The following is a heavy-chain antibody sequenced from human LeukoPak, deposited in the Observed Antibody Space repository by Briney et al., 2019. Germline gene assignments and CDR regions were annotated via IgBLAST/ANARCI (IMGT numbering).Heavy chain of an antibody. J-gene: IGHJ6*03. CDR1: GFTLSSYA. V-gene: IGHV3-23*01. CDR2: ISGSGGST. D-gene: IGHD5-24*01. CDR3: AKCGDGYNSGYYYYYMDV. Sequence: PGGSLRLSCAASGFTLSSYAMTWVRQAPGKELEWVSAISGSGGSTYYADSVKGQFTISRDNSKNTLFLQMNSLRADETAVYYCAKCGDGYNSGYYYYYMDVWGKGTTVTVSS.